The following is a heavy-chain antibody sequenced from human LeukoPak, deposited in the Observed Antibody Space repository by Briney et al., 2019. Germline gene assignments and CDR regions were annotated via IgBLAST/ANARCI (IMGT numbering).Heavy chain of an antibody. CDR2: TYSSGTT. CDR3: ARTGYLKPIDS. Sequence: GGSLRLSCTASGFTVSSNYMTWVRQAPGKGLEWVSITYSSGTTYYADSVKGRFTISRDNSKNTLYLQMNSLRTEDTAVYYCARTGYLKPIDSWGQGTLVTVSS. D-gene: IGHD3-9*01. V-gene: IGHV3-66*02. CDR1: GFTVSSNY. J-gene: IGHJ4*02.